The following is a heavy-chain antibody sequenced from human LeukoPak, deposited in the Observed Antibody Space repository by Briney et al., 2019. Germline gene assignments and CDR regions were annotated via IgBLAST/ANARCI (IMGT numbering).Heavy chain of an antibody. CDR2: IIPIFGTA. CDR1: GGTFSSYA. CDR3: ARVHTYYDFWSGYPWWYFDL. D-gene: IGHD3-3*01. J-gene: IGHJ2*01. Sequence: SVKASCKASGGTFSSYAISWVRQAPGQGLEWMGGIIPIFGTANYAQKFQGRVTITTDESTSTAYMELSSLRSEDTAVYYCARVHTYYDFWSGYPWWYFDLWGRGTLVTVSS. V-gene: IGHV1-69*05.